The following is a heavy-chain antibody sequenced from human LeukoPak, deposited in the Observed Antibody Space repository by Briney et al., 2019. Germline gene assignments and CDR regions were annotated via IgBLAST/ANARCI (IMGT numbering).Heavy chain of an antibody. D-gene: IGHD2-2*01. Sequence: ASVKVSCKASGYTFTSYGISWVRQAPGQGLEWIGWISAYNGNTNYAQKLQGRVTMTTDTSTSTAYMELRSLRSDDTAVYYCARGSEYQLLSSFYFDYWGQGTLVTVSS. CDR1: GYTFTSYG. CDR2: ISAYNGNT. J-gene: IGHJ4*02. V-gene: IGHV1-18*04. CDR3: ARGSEYQLLSSFYFDY.